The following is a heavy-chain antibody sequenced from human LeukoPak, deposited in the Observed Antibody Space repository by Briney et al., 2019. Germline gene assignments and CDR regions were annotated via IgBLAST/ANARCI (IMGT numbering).Heavy chain of an antibody. CDR2: ISGSGAGT. V-gene: IGHV3-23*01. D-gene: IGHD1-26*01. J-gene: IGHJ4*02. CDR1: GFTFSTNA. CDR3: AKDVGKWESLHFFDY. Sequence: GGSLRLSCLTSGFTFSTNAMSWVRQAPGKGLEWISGISGSGAGTYYADSVTGRFTISRDNSRNTLYLQMNSLRGDDTAVYYCAKDVGKWESLHFFDYWGQGTLVTVSS.